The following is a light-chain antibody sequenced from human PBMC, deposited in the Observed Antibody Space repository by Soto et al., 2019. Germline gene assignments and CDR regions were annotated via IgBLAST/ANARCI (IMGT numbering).Light chain of an antibody. CDR1: QSVSSL. J-gene: IGKJ4*01. CDR2: NAS. Sequence: EIVLTQSPATLSLSPGERATLSCRASQSVSSLLAWYQQKPGQAPRLLISNASNRATGIPARFSGSGSGTDFSFTISSLEPEDFAVYYCQQRSNWPLSFGGGTKVEI. V-gene: IGKV3-11*01. CDR3: QQRSNWPLS.